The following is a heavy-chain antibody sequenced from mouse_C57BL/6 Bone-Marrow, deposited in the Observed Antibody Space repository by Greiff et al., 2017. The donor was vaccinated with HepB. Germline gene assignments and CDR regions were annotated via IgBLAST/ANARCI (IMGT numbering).Heavy chain of an antibody. CDR2: ISNGGGST. V-gene: IGHV5-12*01. CDR1: GFTFSDYY. CDR3: ARQNYGSSVYAMDY. D-gene: IGHD1-1*01. Sequence: EVQLVESGGGLVQPGGSLKLSCAASGFTFSDYYMYWVRQTPEKRLEWVAYISNGGGSTYYPDTVKGRFTISRDNAKNTLYLQMSRLKSEDTAMYYCARQNYGSSVYAMDYWGQGTSVTVSS. J-gene: IGHJ4*01.